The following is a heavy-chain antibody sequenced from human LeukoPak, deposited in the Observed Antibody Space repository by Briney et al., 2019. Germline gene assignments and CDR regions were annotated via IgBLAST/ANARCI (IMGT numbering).Heavy chain of an antibody. CDR2: IYSGGST. D-gene: IGHD5-12*01. J-gene: IGHJ4*02. CDR3: ARGGEAVFDY. CDR1: GFTVSSKY. Sequence: GGTLRLSCAASGFTVSSKYMTWVRQAPGKGLEWVSVIYSGGSTYYADSVKGRFTISRDNSKNTLYLQMNSLRAEDTAVYYCARGGEAVFDYWGQGTLVTVFS. V-gene: IGHV3-53*01.